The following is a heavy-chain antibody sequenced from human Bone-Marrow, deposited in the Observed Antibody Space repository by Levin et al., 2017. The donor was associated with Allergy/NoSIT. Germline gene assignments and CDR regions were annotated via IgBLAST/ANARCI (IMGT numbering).Heavy chain of an antibody. CDR2: IWYDGSNK. V-gene: IGHV3-33*01. J-gene: IGHJ4*02. Sequence: LSLTCAASGFTFSSYAMHWVRQAPGKGLEWVAVIWYDGSNKYYADSVKGRFTISRDNSENTLYLQMNSLRAEDTAVYYCVRGYNMPDYWGQGTLVTVSS. CDR3: VRGYNMPDY. CDR1: GFTFSSYA. D-gene: IGHD1-14*01.